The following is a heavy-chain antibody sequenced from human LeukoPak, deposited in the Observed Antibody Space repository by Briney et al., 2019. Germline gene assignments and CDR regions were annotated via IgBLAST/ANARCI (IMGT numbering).Heavy chain of an antibody. CDR3: ARDRRSRGYWSFDL. D-gene: IGHD3-10*01. Sequence: SETLSLTCTVSGGSISSSSYYWGWIRQPPGKGLEWIGSIYYSGSTYYNPSLKSRVTISVDTSKNQFSLKLSSVTAADTAVYYCARDRRSRGYWSFDLWGRGTLVTVSS. CDR1: GGSISSSSYY. V-gene: IGHV4-39*07. CDR2: IYYSGST. J-gene: IGHJ2*01.